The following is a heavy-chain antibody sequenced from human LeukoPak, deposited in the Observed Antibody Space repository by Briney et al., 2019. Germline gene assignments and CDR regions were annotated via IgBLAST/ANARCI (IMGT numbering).Heavy chain of an antibody. CDR3: ARVKRPALRLGALGRTGGMDV. J-gene: IGHJ4*02. D-gene: IGHD3-16*01. Sequence: SETLSLTCTVSGGSISSYYWSWIRQPPGKGLEWIGYIYYSGSTNYNPSLKSRVTISVDTSKNQFSLKLSSVTAADTAVYYCARVKRPALRLGALGRTGGMDVWGQGTLVTVSS. V-gene: IGHV4-59*08. CDR1: GGSISSYY. CDR2: IYYSGST.